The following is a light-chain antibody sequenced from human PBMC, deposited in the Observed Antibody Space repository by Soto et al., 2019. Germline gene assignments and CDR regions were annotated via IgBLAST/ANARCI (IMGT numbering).Light chain of an antibody. CDR1: SSDVGGYNY. CDR2: EVS. J-gene: IGLJ2*01. V-gene: IGLV2-14*01. Sequence: QSVLTQPASVSGSPGQSITISCTGTSSDVGGYNYVSWYQQHPGKAPKLMIFEVSNRPSGVSIRFSGSKSGNTASLTISGLQAEDEADYYCSSYTSSSTLVFGGGTQLTVL. CDR3: SSYTSSSTLV.